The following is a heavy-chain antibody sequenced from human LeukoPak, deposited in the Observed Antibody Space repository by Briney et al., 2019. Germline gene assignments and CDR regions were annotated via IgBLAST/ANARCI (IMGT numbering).Heavy chain of an antibody. J-gene: IGHJ5*02. D-gene: IGHD6-6*01. V-gene: IGHV4-39*01. Sequence: SETLSLTCTVSGGSISSSSYYWGWIRQPPGKGLEWIGSIYYSGSTYYNPSRKSRVTISVDTSKNQFSLKLSSVTAADTAVYYCARHPPGMSIAAPWFDPWGQGTLVTVSS. CDR3: ARHPPGMSIAAPWFDP. CDR1: GGSISSSSYY. CDR2: IYYSGST.